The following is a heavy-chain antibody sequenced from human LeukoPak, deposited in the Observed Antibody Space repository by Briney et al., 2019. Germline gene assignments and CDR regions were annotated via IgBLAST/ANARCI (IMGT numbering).Heavy chain of an antibody. J-gene: IGHJ6*03. CDR2: IYYSGST. CDR1: GGSISSSSYY. Sequence: PSETLSLTCTVSGGSISSSSYYWGWIRQPPGKGLEWIGSIYYSGSTYYNPSLKSRVTISVDTSKNQFSLKLSSVTAADTAVYYCARVGEQWHPSEYYYYMDVWGKGTTVTISS. CDR3: ARVGEQWHPSEYYYYMDV. V-gene: IGHV4-39*07. D-gene: IGHD6-19*01.